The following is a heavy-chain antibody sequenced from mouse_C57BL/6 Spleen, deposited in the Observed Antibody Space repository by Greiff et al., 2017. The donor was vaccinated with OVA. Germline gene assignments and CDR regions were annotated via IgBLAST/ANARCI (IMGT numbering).Heavy chain of an antibody. CDR1: GYTFTSYW. CDR2: IDPSDSYT. D-gene: IGHD1-1*01. V-gene: IGHV1-59*01. CDR3: ARAPYDSSSDY. Sequence: VQLQQPGAELVRPGTSVKLSCKASGYTFTSYWMPWVKQRPGQGLEWIGVIDPSDSYTNYNQQFKGKATLTVDTSSSTAYMQLSSLTSEDSAVYYCARAPYDSSSDYWGQGTTLTVSS. J-gene: IGHJ2*01.